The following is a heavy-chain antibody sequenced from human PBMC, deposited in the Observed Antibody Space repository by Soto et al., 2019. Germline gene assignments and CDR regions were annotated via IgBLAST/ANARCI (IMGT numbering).Heavy chain of an antibody. J-gene: IGHJ4*02. CDR1: GFIFSSYG. V-gene: IGHV3-23*01. CDR2: ISGSGGST. Sequence: PGGSLRLSCVASGFIFSSYGMSWVRQAPGKGLEWVAGISGSGGSTYYADSVKGRFTISRDNSKNTLYLQMYSLRAEDTAFYYCAKDTRLRLGDLSFDAFDCWGQGTLVTVSS. D-gene: IGHD3-16*02. CDR3: AKDTRLRLGDLSFDAFDC.